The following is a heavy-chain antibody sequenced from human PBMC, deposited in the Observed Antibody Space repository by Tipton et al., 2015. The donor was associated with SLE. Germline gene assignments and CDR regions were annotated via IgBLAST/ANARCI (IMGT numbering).Heavy chain of an antibody. J-gene: IGHJ6*03. CDR1: GGSISSSSYY. D-gene: IGHD1-26*01. CDR3: ARGHAEWELLLYYYYMDV. Sequence: TLSLTCTVSGGSISSSSYYWGWIRQPPGKGLEWIGSIYYSGSTYYNPSPKSRVTISVDTSKNQFSLKLSSVTAADTAVYYCARGHAEWELLLYYYYMDVWGKGTTVTVSS. V-gene: IGHV4-39*07. CDR2: IYYSGST.